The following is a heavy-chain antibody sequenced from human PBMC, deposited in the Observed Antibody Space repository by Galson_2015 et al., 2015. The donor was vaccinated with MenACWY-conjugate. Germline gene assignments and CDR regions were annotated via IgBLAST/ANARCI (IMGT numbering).Heavy chain of an antibody. Sequence: SLRLSCAASGFTFSNYWMSWVRQAPGKGLESVANIRVDGSVRYYVGSVKGRFTISRDNAENSLYPQMNSLRAEDTAAYYCARTAGSVPPWGLGTLVTVSS. J-gene: IGHJ5*02. V-gene: IGHV3-7*04. D-gene: IGHD6-13*01. CDR3: ARTAGSVPP. CDR1: GFTFSNYW. CDR2: IRVDGSVR.